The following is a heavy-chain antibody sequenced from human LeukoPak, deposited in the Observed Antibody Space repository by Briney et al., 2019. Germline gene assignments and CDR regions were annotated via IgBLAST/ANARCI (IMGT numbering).Heavy chain of an antibody. J-gene: IGHJ4*02. CDR1: GYSFTNYW. CDR3: ARRGLELRGHFDY. D-gene: IGHD1-7*01. CDR2: IYPGDSDT. Sequence: GESLKISCKGSGYSFTNYWIGWVRQMPGKGLEWMGIIYPGDSDTRYSPSFQGQVTISADKSISTAYLQWSSLKASDTAIYYCARRGLELRGHFDYWGRGTLVTVSS. V-gene: IGHV5-51*01.